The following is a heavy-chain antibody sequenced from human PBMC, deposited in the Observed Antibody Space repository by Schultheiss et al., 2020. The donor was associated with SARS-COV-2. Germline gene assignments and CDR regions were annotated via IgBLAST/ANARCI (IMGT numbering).Heavy chain of an antibody. J-gene: IGHJ6*02. V-gene: IGHV4-34*01. D-gene: IGHD4-23*01. Sequence: SETLSLTCTVSGGSISSYYWSWIRQPPGKGLEWIGEINHSGSTNYNPSLKSRVTISVDTSKNQFSLKLSSVTAADTAVYYCARVKMDVWGQGTTVTVSS. CDR3: ARVKMDV. CDR1: GGSISSYY. CDR2: INHSGST.